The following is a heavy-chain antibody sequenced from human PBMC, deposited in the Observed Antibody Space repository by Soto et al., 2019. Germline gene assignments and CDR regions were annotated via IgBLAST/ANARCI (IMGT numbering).Heavy chain of an antibody. CDR2: IFWNDDN. J-gene: IGHJ4*02. Sequence: QITLKESGPTLVKPTQTLTLTCTFSGFSLSASGVGVAWIRQPPGKALEWLALIFWNDDNFYTSSLRNRLTITKDTSKNQVILTLTNMEPEDAATYCCAHRVIGPAAPQIDSWGPGTLVTVSS. V-gene: IGHV2-5*01. CDR1: GFSLSASGVG. D-gene: IGHD6-6*01. CDR3: AHRVIGPAAPQIDS.